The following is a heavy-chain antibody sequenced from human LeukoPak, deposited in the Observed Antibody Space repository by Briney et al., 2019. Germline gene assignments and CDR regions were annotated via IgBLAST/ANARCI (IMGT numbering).Heavy chain of an antibody. CDR2: IWYDGSNK. CDR1: GFTFSSCG. J-gene: IGHJ4*02. D-gene: IGHD1-26*01. Sequence: GGSLRLSCAASGFTFSSCGMHWVRQAPGKGLEWVAVIWYDGSNKYYAESVKGRFTISRDNSKNTLYLQMNSLRAEDTAVYYCAKDYSGSYYVLDYWGQGTLVTVSS. V-gene: IGHV3-33*06. CDR3: AKDYSGSYYVLDY.